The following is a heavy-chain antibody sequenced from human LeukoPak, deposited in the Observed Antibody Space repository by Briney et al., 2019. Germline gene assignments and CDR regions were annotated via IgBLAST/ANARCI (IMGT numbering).Heavy chain of an antibody. CDR3: ARHFWVGTSIGAFYFEY. D-gene: IGHD1-26*01. J-gene: IGHJ4*02. V-gene: IGHV4-39*01. Sequence: MPSETLSLTCTVSGGSISSSSYYWGWIRQPPGKGLEWIGSIYHSGITYYNPSLKSRVTISVDTSKNQFSLKLSSVTAADTAVYYCARHFWVGTSIGAFYFEYWGQGTLVTVSS. CDR2: IYHSGIT. CDR1: GGSISSSSYY.